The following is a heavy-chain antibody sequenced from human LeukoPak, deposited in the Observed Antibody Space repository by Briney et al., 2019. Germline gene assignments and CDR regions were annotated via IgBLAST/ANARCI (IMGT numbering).Heavy chain of an antibody. D-gene: IGHD2-15*01. Sequence: SETLSLTCGIYGGSFSDHSWNWIRQPPGKGLEWIGEIHHSGTTEYNPSLKSRVTISADRSKNQFSLNLTSVTAADTAVYYCARWGVVAQRGVHYHYSMDVWDNGTTVTVSS. CDR1: GGSFSDHS. CDR2: IHHSGTT. V-gene: IGHV4-34*01. CDR3: ARWGVVAQRGVHYHYSMDV. J-gene: IGHJ6*03.